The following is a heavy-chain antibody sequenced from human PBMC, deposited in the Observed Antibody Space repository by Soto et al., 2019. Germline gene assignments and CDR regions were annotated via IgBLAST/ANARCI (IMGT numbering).Heavy chain of an antibody. Sequence: QVQLQESGPGLVKPSQTLSLTCTVSGGSISSGGYYWSWIRQHPGKGLEWIGHIYYSGSTYFNPSLKGRVTISVDTSKNHFSLKLTSVTVADTAVYYCARGKELWGHVGGFDYWGQGTLVTVSS. CDR3: ARGKELWGHVGGFDY. J-gene: IGHJ4*02. CDR2: IYYSGST. V-gene: IGHV4-31*03. D-gene: IGHD3-16*01. CDR1: GGSISSGGYY.